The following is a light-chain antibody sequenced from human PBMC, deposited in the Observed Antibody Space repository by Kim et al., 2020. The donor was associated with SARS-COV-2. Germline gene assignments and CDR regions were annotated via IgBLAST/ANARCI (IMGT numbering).Light chain of an antibody. CDR2: KVS. Sequence: DVVMTQSPLSLPVTLGQPASISCRSSQSLVYSDGNTYLNWFQQRPGQSPRRLIYKVSNRDSGVPDRFSGSGSGTDFTLKISRVEAEDVEVYYGMQGIHPITFGQGTRLEIK. J-gene: IGKJ5*01. V-gene: IGKV2-30*01. CDR1: QSLVYSDGNTY. CDR3: MQGIHPIT.